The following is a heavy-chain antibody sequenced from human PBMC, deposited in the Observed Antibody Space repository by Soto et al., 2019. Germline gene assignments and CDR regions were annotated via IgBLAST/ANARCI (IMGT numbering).Heavy chain of an antibody. CDR2: IIPIFDAT. Sequence: QVQMVQSGAEVKKPGSSARVSCKVSGGTFSRHSISWVRQAPGQGLEWMGGIIPIFDATQYAQKFQGRLTITADESTTTSHMDRSGLRPEDTAIYYCARDLTSVRGSWGQGTLVTVS. J-gene: IGHJ4*02. CDR3: ARDLTSVRGS. D-gene: IGHD3-10*01. CDR1: GGTFSRHS. V-gene: IGHV1-69*01.